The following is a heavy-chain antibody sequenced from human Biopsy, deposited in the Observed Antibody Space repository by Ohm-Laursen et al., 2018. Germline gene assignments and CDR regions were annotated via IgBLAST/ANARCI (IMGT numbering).Heavy chain of an antibody. V-gene: IGHV1-18*04. J-gene: IGHJ3*02. CDR3: ARDPGYDFWSGSDPFDI. CDR2: ISTYNDDT. D-gene: IGHD3-3*01. CDR1: GYTFTAYG. Sequence: GSSVKVSCKASGYTFTAYGISWVRQAPGQGLGWMGWISTYNDDTNIAQKFQGRVSMTTDTSTRTAYMELRSLRSGDTAIYFCARDPGYDFWSGSDPFDIWGQGTLVTVS.